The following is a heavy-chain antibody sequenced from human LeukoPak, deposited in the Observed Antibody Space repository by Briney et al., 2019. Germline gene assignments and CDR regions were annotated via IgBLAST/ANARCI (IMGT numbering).Heavy chain of an antibody. CDR2: IYPGDSDT. CDR3: ARRLIAYDSSGYYFDY. J-gene: IGHJ4*02. V-gene: IGHV5-51*01. D-gene: IGHD3-22*01. CDR1: GYSFTSYW. Sequence: GESLRISCKGSGYSFTSYWIGWVRQMPGKGLDWMGIIYPGDSDTRYSPSFQGQVTISADKSISTAYLQWSSLKASDTAMYSCARRLIAYDSSGYYFDYWGQGTLVTVSS.